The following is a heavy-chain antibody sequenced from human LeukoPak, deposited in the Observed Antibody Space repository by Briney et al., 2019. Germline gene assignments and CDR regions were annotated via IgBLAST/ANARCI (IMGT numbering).Heavy chain of an antibody. CDR1: GYSFTSYG. J-gene: IGHJ4*02. CDR3: ARDSITMIRGVIGY. CDR2: ISAYNGNT. D-gene: IGHD3-10*01. Sequence: ASVKVSCKASGYSFTSYGINWVRQAPGQGLEWMGWISAYNGNTNYVQKLQGRVTMTTDTSTSTAYMELRSLRSDDTAVYYCARDSITMIRGVIGYWGQGTLVTVSS. V-gene: IGHV1-18*01.